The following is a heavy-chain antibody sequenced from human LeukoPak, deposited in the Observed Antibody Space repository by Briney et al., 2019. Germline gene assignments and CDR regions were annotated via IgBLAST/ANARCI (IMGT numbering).Heavy chain of an antibody. Sequence: PGGSLRLSCAASEFTFSSYSMNWVRQARGKGLEWVSYISSSSSTIYYADSMKGRFTISRDNAKNSLYLQMNSLRDEDTAIYYCARGVRCFDYWGQGTLVTVSS. D-gene: IGHD4-17*01. CDR2: ISSSSSTI. CDR3: ARGVRCFDY. V-gene: IGHV3-48*02. J-gene: IGHJ4*02. CDR1: EFTFSSYS.